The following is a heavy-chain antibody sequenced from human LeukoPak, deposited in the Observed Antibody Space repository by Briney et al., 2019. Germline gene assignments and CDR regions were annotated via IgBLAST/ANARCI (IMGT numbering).Heavy chain of an antibody. Sequence: GASVKVSCKASGYTFRTYGINWVRHAPVQGLEWMGWISAYNGNTNYAQKLQGRVTMTTDTSTSTAYMELRSMRSDDTAVYYCTRDAYSTSSSGFDPWGQGTRVTVSS. CDR1: GYTFRTYG. V-gene: IGHV1-18*01. CDR3: TRDAYSTSSSGFDP. J-gene: IGHJ5*02. CDR2: ISAYNGNT. D-gene: IGHD1-26*01.